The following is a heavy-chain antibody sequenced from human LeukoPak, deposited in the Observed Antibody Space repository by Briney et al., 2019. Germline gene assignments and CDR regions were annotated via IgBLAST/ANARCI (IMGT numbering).Heavy chain of an antibody. CDR1: GFTFSSYE. CDR3: ARGAPRYYYYMDV. CDR2: ISSSSSTI. Sequence: GGSLRLSCAASGFTFSSYEMNWVRQAPGKGPEWVSYISSSSSTIYYADSVKGRFTISRDNAKNSLYLQMNSLRAEDTAVYYCARGAPRYYYYMDVWGKGTTVTVSS. J-gene: IGHJ6*03. V-gene: IGHV3-48*01.